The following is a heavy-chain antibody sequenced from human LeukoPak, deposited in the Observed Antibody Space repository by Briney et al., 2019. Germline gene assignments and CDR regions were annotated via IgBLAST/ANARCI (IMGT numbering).Heavy chain of an antibody. CDR3: ARDDYRGVTNFDP. Sequence: MSSETLSLTCTVSGGSISTYFWSWIRQPPGKGLEWLGYISYTGSTNYNPSLKSRVTISVDTSKNQFSLPLTSVTAADTAVYYCARDDYRGVTNFDPWGQGTLVTVSS. V-gene: IGHV4-59*01. J-gene: IGHJ5*02. CDR2: ISYTGST. D-gene: IGHD3-10*01. CDR1: GGSISTYF.